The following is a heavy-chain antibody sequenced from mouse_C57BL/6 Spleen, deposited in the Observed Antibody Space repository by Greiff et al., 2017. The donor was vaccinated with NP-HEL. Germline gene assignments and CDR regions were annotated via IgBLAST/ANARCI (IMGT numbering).Heavy chain of an antibody. Sequence: VKLMESGPGLVQPSQSLSITCTVSGFSLTSYGVHWVRQSPGKGLEWLGVIWSGGSTDYNAAFISRLSISKDNSKSQVFFKMNSLQADDTAIYYCASEGNAYWGQGTLVTVSA. CDR1: GFSLTSYG. V-gene: IGHV2-2*01. CDR2: IWSGGST. D-gene: IGHD2-1*01. J-gene: IGHJ3*01. CDR3: ASEGNAY.